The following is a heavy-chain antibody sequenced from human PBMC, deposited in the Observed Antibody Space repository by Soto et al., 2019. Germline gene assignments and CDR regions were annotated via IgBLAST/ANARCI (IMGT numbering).Heavy chain of an antibody. CDR1: GFTFSSYG. CDR3: EKEGSGVPAVSLMFYYYYGMDV. J-gene: IGHJ6*02. V-gene: IGHV3-30*18. CDR2: ISYDGSNK. Sequence: QVQLVESGGGVVQPGRSLRLSCAASGFTFSSYGMHWVRQAPGKGLAWVAVISYDGSNKYYADSVNGRFTISRDNSKKTLYLQMISLRAEDTAVYYCEKEGSGVPAVSLMFYYYYGMDVWGQGTTVTVSS. D-gene: IGHD2-2*01.